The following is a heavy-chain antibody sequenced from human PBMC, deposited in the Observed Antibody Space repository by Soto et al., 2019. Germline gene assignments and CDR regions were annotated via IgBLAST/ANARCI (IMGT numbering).Heavy chain of an antibody. CDR3: AREFGSSSAYYYYGMDV. Sequence: SVKVSCKASGGTFSSYAISWVRQAPGRGLEWMGGIIPIFGTANYAQKFQGRVTITADESTSTAYMELSSLRSEDTAVYYCAREFGSSSAYYYYGMDVWGQGTTVTVSS. D-gene: IGHD6-6*01. CDR1: GGTFSSYA. J-gene: IGHJ6*02. CDR2: IIPIFGTA. V-gene: IGHV1-69*13.